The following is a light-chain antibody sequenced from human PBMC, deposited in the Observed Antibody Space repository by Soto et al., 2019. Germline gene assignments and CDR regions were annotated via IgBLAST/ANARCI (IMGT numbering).Light chain of an antibody. J-gene: IGKJ1*01. Sequence: DIQMTQFPSSLSASVADTLTITCRASESINKYLSWYQHKPGNAPNLLVYVTSILQSGVPSRFSGSGSGTNFTLTISSLQPDDFATYYCQQYNSYSEAFGQGTKVDI. CDR3: QQYNSYSEA. V-gene: IGKV1-5*01. CDR1: ESINKY. CDR2: VTS.